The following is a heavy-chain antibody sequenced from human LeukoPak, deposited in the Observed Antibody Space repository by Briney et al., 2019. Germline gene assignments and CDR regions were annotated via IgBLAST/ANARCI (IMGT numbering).Heavy chain of an antibody. CDR2: INPSGGST. Sequence: ASVKVSCKASGYTFTSYYMHWVRQAPGQGLEWMGIINPSGGSTSYAQKFQGRVTMTRDTSTSTAYMELSSLRSEDTAVYYCAREYCSSTSCSRHYYYYGMDVWGKGTTVTVSS. CDR1: GYTFTSYY. CDR3: AREYCSSTSCSRHYYYYGMDV. D-gene: IGHD2-2*01. J-gene: IGHJ6*04. V-gene: IGHV1-46*01.